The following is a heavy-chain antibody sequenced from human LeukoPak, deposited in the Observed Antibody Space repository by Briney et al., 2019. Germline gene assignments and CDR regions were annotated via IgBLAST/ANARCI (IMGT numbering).Heavy chain of an antibody. CDR3: ARLERAVAGTDDAFDI. CDR1: GFTFSSYS. Sequence: PGGSLRLSCAASGFTFSSYSMNWVRQAQGKGLEWVSSISSSSSYIYYADSVKGRFTISRDNAKNSLYLQMNSLRAEDTAVYYCARLERAVAGTDDAFDIWGQGTMVTVSS. V-gene: IGHV3-21*01. D-gene: IGHD6-19*01. J-gene: IGHJ3*02. CDR2: ISSSSSYI.